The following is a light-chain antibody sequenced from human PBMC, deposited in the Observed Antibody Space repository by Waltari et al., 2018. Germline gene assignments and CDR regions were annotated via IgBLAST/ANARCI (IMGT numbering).Light chain of an antibody. CDR3: QQRSNWPLGT. CDR1: QSVSSY. CDR2: DTF. Sequence: EIVLTQSPGTLSLSPGERASLSCRASQSVSSYLAWYQKKPGQAPRLLIYDTFNRASGIPARFSGSGSGTDYTLTISSLEPEDFAVYYCQQRSNWPLGTFGQGTKVEIK. V-gene: IGKV3-11*01. J-gene: IGKJ1*01.